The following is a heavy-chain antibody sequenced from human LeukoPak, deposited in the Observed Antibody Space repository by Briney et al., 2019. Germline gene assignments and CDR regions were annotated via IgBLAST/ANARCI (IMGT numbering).Heavy chain of an antibody. D-gene: IGHD3-22*01. J-gene: IGHJ4*02. CDR2: IIPILGIA. CDR1: GGTFSSYA. Sequence: ASVKVSCKASGGTFSSYAISWVRQAPGQGLEWMGRIIPILGIANYAQKFQGRVTITADKSTSTAYMELSSLRSEDTAVYYCARGGDSYYDISGYSMWGQGTLVTVSS. CDR3: ARGGDSYYDISGYSM. V-gene: IGHV1-69*04.